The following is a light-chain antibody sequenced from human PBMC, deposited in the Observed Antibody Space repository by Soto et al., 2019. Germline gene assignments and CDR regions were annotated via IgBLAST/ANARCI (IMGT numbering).Light chain of an antibody. CDR1: QSVGGF. J-gene: IGKJ2*01. CDR3: QHRSNWPPMYT. CDR2: ETS. Sequence: EIVLTQSPATLSLSPGERATLSCRASQSVGGFLAWYQQKSGQAPRLLIYETSKRATGIPARFSGSGSGTDFTLTISSLEPEDFAIYHCQHRSNWPPMYTFGQGTKLEIK. V-gene: IGKV3-11*01.